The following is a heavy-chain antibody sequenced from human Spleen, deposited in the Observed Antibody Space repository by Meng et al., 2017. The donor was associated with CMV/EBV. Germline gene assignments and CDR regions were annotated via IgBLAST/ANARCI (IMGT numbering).Heavy chain of an antibody. J-gene: IGHJ6*02. CDR1: GFTFNNYY. Sequence: GESLKISCAASGFTFNNYYMSWIRQAPGKGLEWLSYISSSGTTTYYSDSVKGRFTISRDNAKNSLYLQMNSLRAEDTAVYYCARVTGPFGFVVVIDMYGMDVWGQGTTVTVSS. V-gene: IGHV3-11*01. CDR3: ARVTGPFGFVVVIDMYGMDV. CDR2: ISSSGTTT. D-gene: IGHD2-21*01.